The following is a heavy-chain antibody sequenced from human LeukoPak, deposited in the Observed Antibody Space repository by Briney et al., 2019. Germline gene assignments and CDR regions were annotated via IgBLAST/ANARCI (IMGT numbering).Heavy chain of an antibody. CDR1: GGTLRNYS. Sequence: VKVSCKASGGTLRNYSISLVRQAPGQGPEWVGRIIPILGIANYAQKFQGRVTITADKSTSTAYMELSSLRSEDTAVYYCARVTAAAGTRVDYWGQGTLVTVSS. D-gene: IGHD6-13*01. J-gene: IGHJ4*02. CDR3: ARVTAAAGTRVDY. V-gene: IGHV1-69*04. CDR2: IIPILGIA.